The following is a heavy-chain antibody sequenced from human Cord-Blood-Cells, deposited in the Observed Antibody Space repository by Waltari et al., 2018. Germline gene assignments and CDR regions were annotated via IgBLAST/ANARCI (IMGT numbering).Heavy chain of an antibody. Sequence: QVQLQESGPGLVMPSETLSPTCAVSGYSITSGYSWGWIRQPPGKGLEWIGSIYHSGSTYYNPSLKSRVTISVDTSKNQFSLKLSSVTAADTAVYYCARLWLRYFDYWGQEPWSPSPQ. CDR2: IYHSGST. CDR3: ARLWLRYFDY. J-gene: IGHJ4*01. D-gene: IGHD5-12*01. CDR1: GYSITSGYS. V-gene: IGHV4-38-2*01.